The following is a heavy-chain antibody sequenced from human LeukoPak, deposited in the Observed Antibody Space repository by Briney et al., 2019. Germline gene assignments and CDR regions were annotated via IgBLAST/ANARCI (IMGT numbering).Heavy chain of an antibody. CDR1: GLTVSSNY. Sequence: GGSLRLSCAASGLTVSSNYMSWVRQAPGKGLEWVSGINTGGSTSYTDSVKGRFTISRDNSKNTLYLQMNSLRAEDTAVYYCATEFVGSGSYWWFDPWGQGTLVTVSS. D-gene: IGHD3-10*01. CDR3: ATEFVGSGSYWWFDP. J-gene: IGHJ5*02. CDR2: INTGGST. V-gene: IGHV3-53*01.